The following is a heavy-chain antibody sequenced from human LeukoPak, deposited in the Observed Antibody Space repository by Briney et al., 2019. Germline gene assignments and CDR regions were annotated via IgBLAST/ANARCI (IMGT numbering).Heavy chain of an antibody. CDR1: GGSISSYY. J-gene: IGHJ6*02. CDR2: IYYSGST. CDR3: ARSPPPDYYGSGSYYNLYYYGMDV. D-gene: IGHD3-10*01. Sequence: PSETLSLTCTVSGGSISSYYWSWIRQPPGKGLEWIGYIYYSGSTNYNPSLKSRVTISVDTSKNQFSLKLSSVTAADTAVYYCARSPPPDYYGSGSYYNLYYYGMDVWGQGTTVTVSS. V-gene: IGHV4-59*01.